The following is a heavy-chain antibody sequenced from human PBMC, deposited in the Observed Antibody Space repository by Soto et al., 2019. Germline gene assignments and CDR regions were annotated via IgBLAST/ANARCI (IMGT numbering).Heavy chain of an antibody. V-gene: IGHV4-39*01. CDR2: IYYSGST. D-gene: IGHD3-10*01. J-gene: IGHJ4*02. Sequence: SETLSLTCTVSSGSISSSSYYWGWIRQPPGKGLEWIGSIYYSGSTYYNPSLKSRVTISVDTSKNQFSLKLSSVTAADTAVYYCARLTRGVQYYFDYWGQGTLVTVSS. CDR3: ARLTRGVQYYFDY. CDR1: SGSISSSSYY.